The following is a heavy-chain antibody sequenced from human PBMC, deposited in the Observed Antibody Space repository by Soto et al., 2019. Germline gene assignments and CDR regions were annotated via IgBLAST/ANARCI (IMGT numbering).Heavy chain of an antibody. CDR1: GGSIKNYY. D-gene: IGHD2-21*02. Sequence: QVQLQESGPGLVKSSETLTLTCTVSGGSIKNYYWTWIRQPPGQGLEWIGYVHHAGSSNYNPSLSGRVTMSVDTSKNQCSLRLTSVIAADAAVYYCAGGLSVTGRDHFYGMDVWGQGTTVIVSS. CDR3: AGGLSVTGRDHFYGMDV. J-gene: IGHJ6*02. V-gene: IGHV4-59*01. CDR2: VHHAGSS.